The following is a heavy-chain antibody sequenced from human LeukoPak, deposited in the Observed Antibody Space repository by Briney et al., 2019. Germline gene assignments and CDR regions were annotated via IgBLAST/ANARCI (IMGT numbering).Heavy chain of an antibody. CDR1: GFTFRTYG. V-gene: IGHV3-33*06. CDR2: IWYDGSNK. J-gene: IGHJ4*02. D-gene: IGHD5-24*01. Sequence: PGGSLRLSCAASGFTFRTYGMHWVRQAPGPGLEWVAVIWYDGSNKYYADSMTGRFTISRDNSKNTLYLQMNSLRAEDTAVYFCAKANGYNNYYFDYWGQGTLVTVSS. CDR3: AKANGYNNYYFDY.